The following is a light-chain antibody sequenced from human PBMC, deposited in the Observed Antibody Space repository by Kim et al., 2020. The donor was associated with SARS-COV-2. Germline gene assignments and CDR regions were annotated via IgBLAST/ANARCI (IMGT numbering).Light chain of an antibody. J-gene: IGKJ4*01. V-gene: IGKV1-13*02. CDR1: QGISSA. Sequence: AIQLTQSPSSLSASVGDRVTITCRASQGISSALAWYQQKPGKAPKLLIYDASSLESGVPSRFNGSGSGTDFTLTISSLQPEDFATYYCQQFNSYPTFGGGTKVDIK. CDR2: DAS. CDR3: QQFNSYPT.